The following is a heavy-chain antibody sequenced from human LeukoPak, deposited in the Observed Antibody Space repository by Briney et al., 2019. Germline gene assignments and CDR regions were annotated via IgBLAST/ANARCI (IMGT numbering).Heavy chain of an antibody. J-gene: IGHJ4*02. CDR1: GGSISSSNW. CDR3: ARDPGRDGYNYYFDY. CDR2: IYHSGST. D-gene: IGHD5-24*01. V-gene: IGHV4-4*02. Sequence: SETLSLTCAVSGGSISSSNWWSWVRKPPGKGLEWIGEIYHSGSTNYNPSLKSRVTISVDKSKNQFPLKLSSVTAADTAVYYCARDPGRDGYNYYFDYWGQGTLVTVSS.